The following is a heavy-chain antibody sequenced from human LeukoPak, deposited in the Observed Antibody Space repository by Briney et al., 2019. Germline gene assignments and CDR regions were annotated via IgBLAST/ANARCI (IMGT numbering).Heavy chain of an antibody. CDR1: GFIVSSNY. CDR2: TYSGGST. Sequence: PGGSLRLSCAASGFIVSSNYMSWVRQAPGKGLEWVSVTYSGGSTYYADSVKGRFTISRDNSKNTLYLQMNSLRAEDTAVYYCASRAAGSRLYWGQGTLVTVSS. CDR3: ASRAAGSRLY. D-gene: IGHD6-13*01. J-gene: IGHJ4*02. V-gene: IGHV3-53*01.